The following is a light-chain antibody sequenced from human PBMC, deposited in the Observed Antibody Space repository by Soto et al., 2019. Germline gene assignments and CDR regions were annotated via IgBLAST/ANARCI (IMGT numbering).Light chain of an antibody. CDR3: SSYTSSTTRL. J-gene: IGLJ3*02. V-gene: IGLV2-14*01. Sequence: QSALTQPASVSGSPGQSITISCTGTSSDIGGYNYVSWYQQYPGKAPKLMIYEVSNRPSGVSNRFSGSKSGTTASLTISGLQAEDEADYYCSSYTSSTTRLFGGGTKLTVL. CDR1: SSDIGGYNY. CDR2: EVS.